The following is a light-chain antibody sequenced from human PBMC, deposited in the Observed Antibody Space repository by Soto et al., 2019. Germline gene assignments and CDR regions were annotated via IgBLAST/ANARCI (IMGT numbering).Light chain of an antibody. CDR1: SSDVADYNY. J-gene: IGLJ1*01. CDR3: SSYTTSGTYV. Sequence: QSVLTQPASVSGSPGQSITISCTGTSSDVADYNYVSWCQQHPGKAPKVMIYDVSNRPSGVSNRFSGYKSGNTASLTISGLQAEDEADYYCSSYTTSGTYVFGTGTKLTVL. V-gene: IGLV2-14*03. CDR2: DVS.